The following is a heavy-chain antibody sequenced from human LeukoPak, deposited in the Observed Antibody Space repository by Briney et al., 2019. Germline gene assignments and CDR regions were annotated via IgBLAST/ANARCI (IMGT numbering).Heavy chain of an antibody. CDR3: ARDYNWNPPDY. D-gene: IGHD1-1*01. CDR1: GFTFSSHW. Sequence: PGGPLRLFCAASGFTFSSHWMHWVRQAPPKGLLWVSRINIDRSIKTYADSPQDRFTMSRDKAKKKLYLQMNGLGVEESGVYYGARDYNWNPPDYWGQGTLVTVSS. V-gene: IGHV3-74*01. CDR2: INIDRSIK. J-gene: IGHJ4*02.